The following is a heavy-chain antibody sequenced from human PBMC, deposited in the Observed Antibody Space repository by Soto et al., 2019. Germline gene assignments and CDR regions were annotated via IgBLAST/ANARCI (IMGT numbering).Heavy chain of an antibody. D-gene: IGHD2-15*01. CDR1: GGSISSSSYY. Sequence: PSETLSLTCTVSGGSISSSSYYWGWIRQPPGKGLEWIGNIYYSGSTYYNPSLKSRVTISVDTSKNQFSLKLSFVTAADTAVYYCARRQSSPWSNPWGQGTLVTVPQ. CDR3: ARRQSSPWSNP. J-gene: IGHJ5*02. V-gene: IGHV4-39*01. CDR2: IYYSGST.